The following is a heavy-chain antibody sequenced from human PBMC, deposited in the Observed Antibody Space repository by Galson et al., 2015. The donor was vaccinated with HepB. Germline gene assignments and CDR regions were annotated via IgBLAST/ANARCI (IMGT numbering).Heavy chain of an antibody. V-gene: IGHV1-24*01. J-gene: IGHJ3*02. D-gene: IGHD1-26*01. CDR3: ATAAPRGPVGSPGPHAFDS. Sequence: SVKVSCKVSGHTLSELSMHWVRQAPGKGLEWMGGFDPEDAETIYTQKFQGRVIMAEDTSKDTAYMQLSSLRSDDTAVYYCATAAPRGPVGSPGPHAFDSWGQGTLVTVSS. CDR1: GHTLSELS. CDR2: FDPEDAET.